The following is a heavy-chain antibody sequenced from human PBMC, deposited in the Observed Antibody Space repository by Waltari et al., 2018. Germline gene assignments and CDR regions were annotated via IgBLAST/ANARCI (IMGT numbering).Heavy chain of an antibody. CDR1: GFTFRSYA. V-gene: IGHV3-30*01. CDR2: KYYDGSNK. J-gene: IGHJ4*02. D-gene: IGHD6-13*01. Sequence: QVQLVESGGGVVQPGRSLRLSCAASGFTFRSYALHWLRQAPGKGLGWVAVKYYDGSNKYYADSVKGRFTISRDNSKNTLYLQMNSLRAEDTAVYYCARGYSSSWHYFDYWGQGTLVTVSS. CDR3: ARGYSSSWHYFDY.